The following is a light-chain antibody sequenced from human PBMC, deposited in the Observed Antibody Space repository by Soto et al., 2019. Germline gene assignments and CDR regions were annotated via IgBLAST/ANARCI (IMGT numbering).Light chain of an antibody. J-gene: IGKJ2*01. CDR1: QDIINY. CDR2: DAS. V-gene: IGKV1-33*01. Sequence: DIQMTQSPSSLSASAGDRVTITCQASQDIINYLNWYQQKPGKAPKLLIYDASNLETGVPSMFSGSGYGTDFTFTISSLQPEDIATYYCQQYDNYPLFGQGTKLEIK. CDR3: QQYDNYPL.